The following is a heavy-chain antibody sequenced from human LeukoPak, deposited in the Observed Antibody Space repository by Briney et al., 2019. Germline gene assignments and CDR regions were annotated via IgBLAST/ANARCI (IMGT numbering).Heavy chain of an antibody. V-gene: IGHV3-23*01. J-gene: IGHJ4*02. CDR1: GFTFSRYA. CDR2: ISGSGGST. CDR3: AKFPGSYYYYSGYY. Sequence: GGSLRLSCAASGFTFSRYAMSWVRQAPGKGLEWVSAISGSGGSTYYADSVKGRFTISRDNSKNTLYLQMNSLRAEDTAVYYCAKFPGSYYYYSGYYWGQGTLVTVSS. D-gene: IGHD3-10*01.